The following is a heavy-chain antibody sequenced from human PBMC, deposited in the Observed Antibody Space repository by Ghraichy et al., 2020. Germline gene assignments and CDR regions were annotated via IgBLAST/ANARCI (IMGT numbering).Heavy chain of an antibody. D-gene: IGHD1-26*01. CDR1: GFTFGSYA. J-gene: IGHJ4*02. Sequence: GGSLRLSCAASGFTFGSYAMSWVRQAPGKGLEWVSAMTGNTISTYYADSVRGRFTISRDNSNNTLYLQMDSLRAEDTAVYYCARRPGHSGNYDVGDYFDYWGRGTLVTVSS. CDR3: ARRPGHSGNYDVGDYFDY. V-gene: IGHV3-23*05. CDR2: MTGNTIST.